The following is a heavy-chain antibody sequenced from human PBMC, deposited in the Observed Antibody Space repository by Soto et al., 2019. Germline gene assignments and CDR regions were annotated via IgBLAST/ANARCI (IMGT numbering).Heavy chain of an antibody. CDR3: ARIQMVATVTNRYYYYGMDV. J-gene: IGHJ6*02. CDR2: IDWDDDK. V-gene: IGHV2-70*01. D-gene: IGHD4-4*01. Sequence: SGPTLVNPTQTLTLTCTFSGISLSTSGMCVSWTRQPPGKALEWLALIDWDDDKYYSTSLKTRLTISKDTSKNQVVLTMTNMDPVDTATYYCARIQMVATVTNRYYYYGMDVWGQGTTVTVSS. CDR1: GISLSTSGMC.